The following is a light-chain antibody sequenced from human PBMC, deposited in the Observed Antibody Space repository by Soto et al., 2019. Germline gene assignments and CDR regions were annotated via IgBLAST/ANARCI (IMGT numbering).Light chain of an antibody. Sequence: QSVLAQPASVAGSPGQSITSSCTGTSGIVGSFSLVSWYQQHPGKAPKLMISERHRRHSGVPDRFSGSNSINSASLTISGLPADDEAAYSCCFYIGATTYVFGAGNQVTV. CDR1: SGIVGSFSL. CDR3: CFYIGATTYV. J-gene: IGLJ1*01. V-gene: IGLV2-23*01. CDR2: ERH.